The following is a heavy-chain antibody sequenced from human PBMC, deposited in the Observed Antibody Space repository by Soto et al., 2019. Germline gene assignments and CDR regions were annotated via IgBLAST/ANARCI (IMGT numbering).Heavy chain of an antibody. CDR1: GGSFSGYY. CDR2: INHSGST. CDR3: GKWSGSPTSN. D-gene: IGHD3-3*01. V-gene: IGHV4-34*01. Sequence: SETLSLTCAAYGGSFSGYYWSWIRQPPGKGLEWIGEINHSGSTNYNPSLKSRVTISVDTSKNQFSLKLSSVTAADTAVYYCGKWSGSPTSNWGQGTLVTVSS. J-gene: IGHJ4*02.